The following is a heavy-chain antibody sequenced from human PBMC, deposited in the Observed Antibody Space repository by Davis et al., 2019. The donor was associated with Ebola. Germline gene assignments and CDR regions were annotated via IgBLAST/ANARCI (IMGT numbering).Heavy chain of an antibody. D-gene: IGHD3-10*01. J-gene: IGHJ4*02. CDR2: IYYSGST. Sequence: SETLSLTCSVSGGSISSYYWSWIRQPPGKGLEWIGYIYYSGSTYYNPSLKSRVTISVDRSKNQFSLKLSSVTAADTAVYYCARAPLWFGELSLLYFDYWGQGTLVTVSS. V-gene: IGHV4-59*12. CDR3: ARAPLWFGELSLLYFDY. CDR1: GGSISSYY.